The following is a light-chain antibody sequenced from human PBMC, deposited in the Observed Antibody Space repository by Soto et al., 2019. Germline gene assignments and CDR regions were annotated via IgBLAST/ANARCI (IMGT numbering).Light chain of an antibody. CDR3: QQGGNWPVT. Sequence: VLAQSPATLSLSPRERATLSCRASQDVGTYVAWYQVRRGQAPRLLISGASKRATGIPDRINGGGSGAEFTLTINSLESEDFGVYFCQQGGNWPVTFGQGTRVEIK. V-gene: IGKV3D-11*01. CDR2: GAS. J-gene: IGKJ5*01. CDR1: QDVGTY.